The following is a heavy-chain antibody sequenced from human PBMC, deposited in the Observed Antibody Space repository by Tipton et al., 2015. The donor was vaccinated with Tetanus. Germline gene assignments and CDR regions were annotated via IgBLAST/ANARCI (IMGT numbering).Heavy chain of an antibody. J-gene: IGHJ4*02. Sequence: SLRLSCAASEFTLSRFWMSWVRQAPGKGLEWVANIKQDGSEKYFVDSVKGRFTISRDNARNSLYLQMNSLRPEDTAVYYCAKEFQRARIRFFDSWGQGSQVTASS. V-gene: IGHV3-7*04. CDR3: AKEFQRARIRFFDS. D-gene: IGHD2-15*01. CDR2: IKQDGSEK. CDR1: EFTLSRFW.